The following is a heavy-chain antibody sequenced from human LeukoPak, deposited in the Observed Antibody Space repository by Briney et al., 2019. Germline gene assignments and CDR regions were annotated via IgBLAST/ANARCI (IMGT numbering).Heavy chain of an antibody. CDR1: GGSISSSSYY. Sequence: SETLSLTCTVSGGSISSSSYYWGWIRQPPGKGLEWIGSIYYSGSTYYNPSLKSRVTISVDTSKNQFSLKLSSVTAADTAVYYCASQDIVVVVAARGFDPWGQGTLVTVSS. CDR3: ASQDIVVVVAARGFDP. J-gene: IGHJ5*02. V-gene: IGHV4-39*07. CDR2: IYYSGST. D-gene: IGHD2-15*01.